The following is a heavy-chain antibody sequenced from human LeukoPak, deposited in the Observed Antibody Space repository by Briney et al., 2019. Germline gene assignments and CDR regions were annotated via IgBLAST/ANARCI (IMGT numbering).Heavy chain of an antibody. D-gene: IGHD3-10*01. CDR2: ITSSGRII. Sequence: GGSLRLSCAASGFTFSSYEMNWVRHAPGKGLEWVAYITSSGRIIYYADSVKGRFTISRDNAKNSLYLQMNSLRAEDTAVYYCASTGGYGSGTYDYYYFGMDVWGQGTTVTVSS. CDR1: GFTFSSYE. J-gene: IGHJ6*02. V-gene: IGHV3-48*03. CDR3: ASTGGYGSGTYDYYYFGMDV.